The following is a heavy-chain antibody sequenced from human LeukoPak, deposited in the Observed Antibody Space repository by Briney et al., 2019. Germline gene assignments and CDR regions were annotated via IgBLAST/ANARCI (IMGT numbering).Heavy chain of an antibody. V-gene: IGHV3-23*01. J-gene: IGHJ4*02. CDR3: AKATSMVRGVYFDY. D-gene: IGHD3-10*01. CDR1: GFTFSSYA. Sequence: GGSLSLSCAASGFTFSSYAMSWVRQAPGKGLEWVSAISGSGGSTYYADSVKGRFTISRDNSKNTLYLQMNSLRAEDTAVYYCAKATSMVRGVYFDYWGQGTLVTVSS. CDR2: ISGSGGST.